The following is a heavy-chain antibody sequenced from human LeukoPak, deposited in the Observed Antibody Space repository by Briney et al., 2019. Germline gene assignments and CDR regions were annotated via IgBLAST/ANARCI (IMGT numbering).Heavy chain of an antibody. Sequence: GGSLRLSCAASGFTFSTNYMSWVRQAPGKGLEWVSVIYSGGNTYYADFVKGRFTISRDNSKNTVYLQMNSLRAEDTAVYYCARGLYADYAFDYWGQGTLVTVSS. D-gene: IGHD4-17*01. CDR2: IYSGGNT. J-gene: IGHJ4*02. V-gene: IGHV3-66*01. CDR1: GFTFSTNY. CDR3: ARGLYADYAFDY.